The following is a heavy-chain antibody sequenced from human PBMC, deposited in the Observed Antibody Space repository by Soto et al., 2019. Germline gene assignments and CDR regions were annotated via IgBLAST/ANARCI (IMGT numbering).Heavy chain of an antibody. D-gene: IGHD2-15*01. Sequence: QVQLVQSGAEVKKPGSSVKVSCKASGGTFSSDSFSWERQAPGQGLEWMGGIIPMFDTSIYAQKFQDRVTITADESTSTAYMQLSSLRSGDTAVYYCARSGGLDRDFNYWGQGSLVTVSS. J-gene: IGHJ4*02. CDR1: GGTFSSDS. CDR2: IIPMFDTS. V-gene: IGHV1-69*12. CDR3: ARSGGLDRDFNY.